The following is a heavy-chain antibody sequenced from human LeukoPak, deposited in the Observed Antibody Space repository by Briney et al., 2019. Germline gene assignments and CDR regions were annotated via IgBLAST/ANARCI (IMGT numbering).Heavy chain of an antibody. CDR1: GFTFNSYA. Sequence: PGGSLRLSCAASGFTFNSYAIHWVRQAPGKGLEWVAVISYDGSNKYYAESVKGRFTISRDNSKNTLYLQLNSLRPDDTAVYYCARDQLAYSGYDTLFDYWAREPWSPSPQ. CDR2: ISYDGSNK. CDR3: ARDQLAYSGYDTLFDY. D-gene: IGHD5-12*01. V-gene: IGHV3-30*04. J-gene: IGHJ4*02.